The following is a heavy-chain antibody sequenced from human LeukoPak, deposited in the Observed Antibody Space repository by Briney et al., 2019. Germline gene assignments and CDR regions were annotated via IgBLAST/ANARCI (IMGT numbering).Heavy chain of an antibody. CDR1: GGSISSSRYY. Sequence: PSETLSLTCTVSGGSISSSRYYWSWIRQPAGKGLEWIGRIYTSGSTNYNPSLKSRVTMSVDTSKNQFSLKLSSVTAADTAVYYCARAVGSGSFQTYYYYMDVWGKGTTVTISS. V-gene: IGHV4-61*02. CDR2: IYTSGST. J-gene: IGHJ6*03. D-gene: IGHD3-10*01. CDR3: ARAVGSGSFQTYYYYMDV.